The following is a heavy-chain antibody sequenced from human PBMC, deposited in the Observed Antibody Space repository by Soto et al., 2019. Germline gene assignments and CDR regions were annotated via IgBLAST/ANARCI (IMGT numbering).Heavy chain of an antibody. D-gene: IGHD4-4*01. CDR3: ARRNTVTTVGRYYYGMDV. CDR1: GYSVTSYW. Sequence: PGESLKISCKGSGYSVTSYWISGARQMPGKGLEWMGRIDPSDSYTNYSPSFQGHVTISADKSISTAYLQWSSLKASDTAMYYCARRNTVTTVGRYYYGMDVWGQGTTVTVSS. V-gene: IGHV5-10-1*01. CDR2: IDPSDSYT. J-gene: IGHJ6*02.